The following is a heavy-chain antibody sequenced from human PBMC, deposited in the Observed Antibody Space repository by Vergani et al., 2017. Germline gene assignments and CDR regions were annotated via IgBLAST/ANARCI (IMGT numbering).Heavy chain of an antibody. Sequence: VELLESGGGLAQPGGSLRVSCSASGFRVTTYYMSWVRQAPGKGLEWVSVIKSDGRTSYAESVRGRFTISRDTSRNAVYLQMNIPRVEDTGVYYCTRSECSGTTCYGHYFDVWGHGVLVTVSS. CDR1: GFRVTTYY. J-gene: IGHJ4*01. D-gene: IGHD2-15*01. V-gene: IGHV3-66*02. CDR3: TRSECSGTTCYGHYFDV. CDR2: IKSDGRT.